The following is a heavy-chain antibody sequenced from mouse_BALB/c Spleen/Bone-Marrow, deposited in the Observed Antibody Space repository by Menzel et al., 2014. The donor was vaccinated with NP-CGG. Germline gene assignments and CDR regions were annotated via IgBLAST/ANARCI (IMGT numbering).Heavy chain of an antibody. D-gene: IGHD2-1*01. CDR3: ARPDGNYESYFDY. CDR2: INPYNDGT. J-gene: IGHJ2*01. CDR1: GYTFSSYV. Sequence: VQLQQPGPELGKPGASVKMSCKASGYTFSSYVMHWVKQKPGQGLEWIGYINPYNDGTKYSEKFQGKATLTSDKSSSTAYMLLSSLTSEDSAIYFCARPDGNYESYFDYWGQGTPLTVSS. V-gene: IGHV1-14*01.